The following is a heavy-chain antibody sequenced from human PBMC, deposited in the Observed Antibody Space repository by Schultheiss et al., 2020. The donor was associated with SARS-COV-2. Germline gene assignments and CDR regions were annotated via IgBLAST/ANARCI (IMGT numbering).Heavy chain of an antibody. CDR3: ARRSLATFLDYGVDV. J-gene: IGHJ6*02. V-gene: IGHV4-34*01. D-gene: IGHD2-15*01. Sequence: SETLSLTCAVYGGSFSGYYWSWIRQPPGKGLEWIGEINHSGSTYYNPSLKRRVTISVDTSKNQFSLKLSSVTAADTAVYYCARRSLATFLDYGVDVWGQGTTVTVSS. CDR1: GGSFSGYY. CDR2: INHSGST.